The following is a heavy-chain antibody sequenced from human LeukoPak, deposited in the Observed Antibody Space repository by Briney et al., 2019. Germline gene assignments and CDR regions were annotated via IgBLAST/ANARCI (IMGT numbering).Heavy chain of an antibody. Sequence: SETLSLTCAVYGGSFSDYYWSWIRQPPGKGLEWIGEINHSGSTNYNPSLKSRVTISVDTSKNQFSLKLSSVTAAGTAVYYCARGTPNYYGSGSYFYWGQGTLVTVSS. CDR3: ARGTPNYYGSGSYFY. CDR1: GGSFSDYY. J-gene: IGHJ4*02. D-gene: IGHD3-10*01. CDR2: INHSGST. V-gene: IGHV4-34*01.